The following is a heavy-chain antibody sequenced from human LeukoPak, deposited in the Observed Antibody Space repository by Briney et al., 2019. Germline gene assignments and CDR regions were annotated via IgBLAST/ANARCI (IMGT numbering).Heavy chain of an antibody. D-gene: IGHD4-11*01. J-gene: IGHJ5*02. V-gene: IGHV4-34*01. CDR2: INHSGST. CDR3: ARRKQGKRYSNGSNWFDP. Sequence: PSETLSLTCAVYGGSFSGYYWSWIRQPPGKGLEWIGEINHSGSTNYNPSLNSRVTISVDTSKNQFSLKLSSVTAADTAVYYCARRKQGKRYSNGSNWFDPWGQGTLVTVSS. CDR1: GGSFSGYY.